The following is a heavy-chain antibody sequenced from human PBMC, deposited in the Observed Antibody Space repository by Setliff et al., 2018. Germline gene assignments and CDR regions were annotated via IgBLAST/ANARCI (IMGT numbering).Heavy chain of an antibody. Sequence: SETLSLTCTVSGGSISSGVYYWGWIRQPPGKGLEWIGRIYHGGKTYYNTSLESRLTISVDTSKNQFSLKLRSVTAAATAVYYCGRGFSRIEGWGNWFDPWGQGILVTVSS. V-gene: IGHV4-39*01. J-gene: IGHJ5*02. CDR3: GRGFSRIEGWGNWFDP. CDR1: GGSISSGVYY. D-gene: IGHD2-15*01. CDR2: IYHGGKT.